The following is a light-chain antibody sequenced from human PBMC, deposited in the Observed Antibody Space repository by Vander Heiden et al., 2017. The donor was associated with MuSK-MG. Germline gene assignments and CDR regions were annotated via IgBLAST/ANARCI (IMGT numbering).Light chain of an antibody. V-gene: IGLV3-27*01. J-gene: IGLJ3*02. Sequence: SYELTQPSSVSVSPGQTARITCSGDVLAKKYARWFQQKPGQAPVLVMYKDSERPSGIPERFSGSSSGNTATLSISGAQVEDEADYYCYSAADNNLMVFGGGTKLTVL. CDR1: VLAKKY. CDR3: YSAADNNLMV. CDR2: KDS.